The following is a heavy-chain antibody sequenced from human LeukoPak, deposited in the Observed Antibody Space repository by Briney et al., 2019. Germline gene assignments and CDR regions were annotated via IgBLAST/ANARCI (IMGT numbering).Heavy chain of an antibody. CDR1: GDSVSSSTSA. CDR2: TYFRSKWIH. Sequence: SQTLSLTCAISGDSVSSSTSAWSWIRQSPSRGLEWLGRTYFRSKWIHDYALSVRGRITINPDTSKNQASLQLNSMTPEDTAIYYCARNFSPDFDYWGLGTLVTVSS. V-gene: IGHV6-1*01. CDR3: ARNFSPDFDY. J-gene: IGHJ4*02. D-gene: IGHD1-14*01.